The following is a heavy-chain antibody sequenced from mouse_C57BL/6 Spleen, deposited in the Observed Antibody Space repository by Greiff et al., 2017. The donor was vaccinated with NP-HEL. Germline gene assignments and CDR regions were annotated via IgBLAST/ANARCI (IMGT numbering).Heavy chain of an antibody. J-gene: IGHJ1*03. D-gene: IGHD2-2*01. CDR1: GYTFTSYW. CDR2: IDPSDSYT. V-gene: IGHV1-69*01. CDR3: ARPYYYGYDGGWYFDV. Sequence: QVQLQQPGAELVMPGASVKLSCKASGYTFTSYWMHWVKQRPGQGLEWIGEIDPSDSYTNYNQKFKGKSTLTVDKSSSTAYMQLSSLTSEDSAVYYCARPYYYGYDGGWYFDVWGTGTTVTVSS.